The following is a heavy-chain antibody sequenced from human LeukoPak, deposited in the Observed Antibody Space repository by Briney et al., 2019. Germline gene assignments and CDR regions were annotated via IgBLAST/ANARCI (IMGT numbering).Heavy chain of an antibody. CDR1: GGAISSYY. Sequence: PSETLSLTCTVSGGAISSYYESWIRQPPGKGLEGIGYIYTSGSTNYNPSLKSRVTISVDTSKNQFSLKLRSVTAADTAVYYCARHGEAARRRSFDYWGQGTLVTVSS. V-gene: IGHV4-4*09. CDR2: IYTSGST. CDR3: ARHGEAARRRSFDY. D-gene: IGHD6-6*01. J-gene: IGHJ4*02.